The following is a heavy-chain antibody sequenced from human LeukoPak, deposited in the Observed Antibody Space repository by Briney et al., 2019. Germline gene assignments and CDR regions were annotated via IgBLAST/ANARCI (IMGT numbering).Heavy chain of an antibody. CDR3: ARESPTDLDYHYYYGMDV. D-gene: IGHD4-17*01. J-gene: IGHJ6*02. CDR1: GFTFSSYA. V-gene: IGHV3-30-3*01. Sequence: GGSLRLSCAASGFTFSSYAMHWVRQAPGKGLEWVAVISYDGSNKYYADSVKGRFTISRDNSKNTLYLQMKSLRDEDTAVYYCARESPTDLDYHYYYGMDVWGQGTTVTVSS. CDR2: ISYDGSNK.